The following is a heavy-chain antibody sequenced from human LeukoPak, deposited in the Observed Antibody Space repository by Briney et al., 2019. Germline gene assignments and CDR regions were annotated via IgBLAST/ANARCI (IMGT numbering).Heavy chain of an antibody. J-gene: IGHJ5*02. CDR2: ISSSGSTI. D-gene: IGHD2-2*01. CDR1: GFTFSDYY. V-gene: IGHV3-11*04. CDR3: ARDRGYCSSTSCYDNH. Sequence: GGSLRLSCAASGFTFSDYYMSWIRQAPGKGLEWVSYISSSGSTIYYADSVKGRFTISRDNAKNSLYLQMNSLRAEDTAVYYCARDRGYCSSTSCYDNHWGQGTLVTVSS.